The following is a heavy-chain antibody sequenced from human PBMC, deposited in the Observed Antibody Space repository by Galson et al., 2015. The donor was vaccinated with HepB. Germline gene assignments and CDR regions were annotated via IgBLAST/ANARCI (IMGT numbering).Heavy chain of an antibody. J-gene: IGHJ6*02. Sequence: SLRLSCATSGFSFSRYAMSWVRRAPGKGLEWVSAITGSGGSTYYADSVKGRFTISRDNSKNTLHLQVNRLRAEDTAVYYCAKAVALYFYYGLDVWGQGTTVTVSS. CDR2: ITGSGGST. V-gene: IGHV3-23*01. CDR1: GFSFSRYA. CDR3: AKAVALYFYYGLDV.